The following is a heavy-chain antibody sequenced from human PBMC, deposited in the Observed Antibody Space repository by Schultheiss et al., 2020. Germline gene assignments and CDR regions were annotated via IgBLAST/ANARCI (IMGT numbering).Heavy chain of an antibody. CDR2: ISAYNGNT. D-gene: IGHD6-19*01. V-gene: IGHV1-18*01. J-gene: IGHJ6*02. CDR3: ARVDREQQWLSGGYDYYGMDD. CDR1: GYTFTSYG. Sequence: ASVKVSCKASGYTFTSYGISWVRQAPGQGLEWMGWISAYNGNTNYAQKLQGRVTMTTDTSTSTAYMELRSLRSDDTAVYYCARVDREQQWLSGGYDYYGMDDWGEGTTVIV.